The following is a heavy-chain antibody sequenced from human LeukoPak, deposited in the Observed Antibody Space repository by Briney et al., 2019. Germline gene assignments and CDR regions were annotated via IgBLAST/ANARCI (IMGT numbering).Heavy chain of an antibody. CDR3: AREPKAGYCSGGSCSGY. J-gene: IGHJ4*02. Sequence: GGSLRLSCAASGFTFSSYSMNWVRQAPGKGLEWVSYISSSSSTIYYADSVKGRFTISRDNAKSSLYLQMNSLRAEDTAVYYCAREPKAGYCSGGSCSGYWGQGTLVTVSS. CDR1: GFTFSSYS. D-gene: IGHD2-15*01. V-gene: IGHV3-48*01. CDR2: ISSSSSTI.